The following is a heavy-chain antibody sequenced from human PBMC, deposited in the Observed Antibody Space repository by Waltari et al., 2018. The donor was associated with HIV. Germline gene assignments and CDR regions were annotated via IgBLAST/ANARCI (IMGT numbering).Heavy chain of an antibody. CDR3: AHTLGRGAVYFDH. V-gene: IGHV2-5*01. Sequence: QIALTESGPALVRPTQTLTLTCSFSGFSLTTVGVGVAWIRQPPGEALDWLAVIYWHDEKRYSPSLATRLNISKDASKNEVVLTLANTDPPDTATYFCAHTLGRGAVYFDHWGQGIPVTISS. CDR1: GFSLTTVGVG. CDR2: IYWHDEK. D-gene: IGHD3-16*01. J-gene: IGHJ4*02.